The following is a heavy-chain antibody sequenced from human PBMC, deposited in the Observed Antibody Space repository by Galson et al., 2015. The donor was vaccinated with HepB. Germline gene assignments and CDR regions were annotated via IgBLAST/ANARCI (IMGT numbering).Heavy chain of an antibody. Sequence: LRLSCAASGFTVSSNYMSWVRQAPGKGLERVSVIYSGGSTYYADSVKGRFTISRDNSKNTLYLQMNSLRAEDTAVYYCARASGSYSSYYFDYWGQGTLVTVSS. CDR3: ARASGSYSSYYFDY. V-gene: IGHV3-66*01. D-gene: IGHD1-26*01. CDR1: GFTVSSNY. J-gene: IGHJ4*02. CDR2: IYSGGST.